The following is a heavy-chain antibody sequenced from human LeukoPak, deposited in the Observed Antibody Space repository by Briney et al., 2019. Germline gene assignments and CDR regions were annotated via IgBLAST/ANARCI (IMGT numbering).Heavy chain of an antibody. CDR2: ISSSGNT. J-gene: IGHJ4*02. V-gene: IGHV4-38-2*02. D-gene: IGHD4-17*01. Sequence: PSETLSLTCSVSGYSISSGYYWGWIRQPPGKRLEWVGSISSSGNTYYNPSLKSRVTISVDTSKNQFSLKLSSVTAADTAVYYCARGAYGDPPRNYWGQGTLVTVSS. CDR3: ARGAYGDPPRNY. CDR1: GYSISSGYY.